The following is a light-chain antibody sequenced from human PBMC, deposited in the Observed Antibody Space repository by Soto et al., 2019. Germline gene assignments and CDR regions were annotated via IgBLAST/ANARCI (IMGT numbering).Light chain of an antibody. CDR1: RDITYF. J-gene: IGKJ4*01. CDR3: QKYDTGPLT. CDR2: AAS. Sequence: DIQVTQSPSSLSASAGDRVSITCRASRDITYFLAWYQQKPGQVPRLLISAASTLPSGVPSRFSGSGSGTDFTLTISSLEPEDIAIYFCQKYDTGPLTFGGGTKVEIK. V-gene: IGKV1-27*01.